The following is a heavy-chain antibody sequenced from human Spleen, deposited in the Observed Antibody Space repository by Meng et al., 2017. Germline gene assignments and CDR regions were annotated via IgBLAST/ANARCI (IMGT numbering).Heavy chain of an antibody. CDR2: INHSGST. Sequence: QVQPQQWGAGLLKPSETLSLTCVVSGGSFSDYYWSWIRQPPGKGLEWIGEINHSGSTNYNPSLESRATISVDTSQNNLSLKLRSVTAADSAVYYCARGPTTMAHDFDYWGQGTLVTGSS. V-gene: IGHV4-34*01. CDR3: ARGPTTMAHDFDY. D-gene: IGHD4-11*01. CDR1: GGSFSDYY. J-gene: IGHJ4*02.